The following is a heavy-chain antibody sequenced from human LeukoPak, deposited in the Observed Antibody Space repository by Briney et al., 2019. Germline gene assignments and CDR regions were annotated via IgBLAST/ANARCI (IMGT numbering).Heavy chain of an antibody. Sequence: ASVKVSCKASGYTFTGYYMHWVRQAPGQGLEWMGWINPNSGGTNYAQKFQGRVTMTRDTSISTAYMELSRLRFDDTAVYYCARDGTETGIAVAGIEFDPWGQGTLVTVSS. J-gene: IGHJ5*02. CDR3: ARDGTETGIAVAGIEFDP. CDR1: GYTFTGYY. V-gene: IGHV1-2*02. D-gene: IGHD6-13*01. CDR2: INPNSGGT.